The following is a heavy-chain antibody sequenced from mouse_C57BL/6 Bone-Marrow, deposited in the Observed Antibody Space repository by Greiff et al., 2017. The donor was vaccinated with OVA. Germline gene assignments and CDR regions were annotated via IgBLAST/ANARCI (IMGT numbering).Heavy chain of an antibody. V-gene: IGHV1-50*01. Sequence: QVQLKQPGAELVKPGASVKLSCKASGYTFTSYWMQWVKQRPGQGLEWIGEIDPSDSYTNYNQKFMGKATLTVDTSSSTAYMQLSSLTSGDSAVYYCARGEHYYGSPYYFDYWGQGTTLTVSS. CDR2: IDPSDSYT. J-gene: IGHJ2*01. CDR3: ARGEHYYGSPYYFDY. D-gene: IGHD1-1*01. CDR1: GYTFTSYW.